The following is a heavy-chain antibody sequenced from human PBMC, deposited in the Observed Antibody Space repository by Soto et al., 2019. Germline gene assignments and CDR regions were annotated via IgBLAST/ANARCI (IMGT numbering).Heavy chain of an antibody. Sequence: QVQLQESCPGLVKPSETLSLTCTVSGSSISSYYWSWIRQPPGKGLEWIGYIYYSGSTNYNPSLKSRVTISVDTSKSQFSLKLSSVTAADTAVYYCARRSMILGGYYFDYWGQGTLVTVSS. CDR2: IYYSGST. CDR1: GSSISSYY. CDR3: ARRSMILGGYYFDY. J-gene: IGHJ4*02. V-gene: IGHV4-59*08. D-gene: IGHD3-16*01.